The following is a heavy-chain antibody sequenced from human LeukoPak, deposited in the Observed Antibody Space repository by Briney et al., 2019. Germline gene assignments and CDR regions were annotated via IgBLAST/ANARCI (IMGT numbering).Heavy chain of an antibody. V-gene: IGHV4-59*01. Sequence: SETLSLTCTVSGASISDYYWGWIRQPPGKGLEWIGCIYYYSGDTKYNPSLKSRVTISVDTPKNQVSLRLSSVTAADTAVYYCARDRDGSGGTTFDYWGQGTLVTVSS. D-gene: IGHD2-15*01. CDR3: ARDRDGSGGTTFDY. J-gene: IGHJ4*02. CDR2: IYYYSGDT. CDR1: GASISDYY.